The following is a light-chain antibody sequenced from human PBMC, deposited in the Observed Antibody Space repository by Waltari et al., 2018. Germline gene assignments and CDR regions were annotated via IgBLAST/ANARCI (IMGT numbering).Light chain of an antibody. CDR3: QQFNSWPVT. CDR2: AAS. CDR1: QSVSNT. V-gene: IGKV3-15*01. J-gene: IGKJ4*01. Sequence: ERVMTQSPATLSMSPGERATLSCRASQSVSNTLAWYQQKPGQAPRLLIYAASTRATGVPARFSGSGSGTEFTLTISSLQSEDFAVYYCQQFNSWPVTFGGGTRVEIK.